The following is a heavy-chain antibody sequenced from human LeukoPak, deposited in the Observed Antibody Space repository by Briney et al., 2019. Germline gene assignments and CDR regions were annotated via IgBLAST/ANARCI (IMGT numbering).Heavy chain of an antibody. CDR1: GYTFTSYG. Sequence: ASVKVSCKASGYTFTSYGISWVRQAPGQGLEWMGWISAYNGNTNYAQKLQGRVTMTTDTSTSTACMELRSLRSDDTAVYYCSLGYCSSTSCYTMWGQGTLVTVSS. V-gene: IGHV1-18*01. D-gene: IGHD2-2*02. CDR2: ISAYNGNT. J-gene: IGHJ4*02. CDR3: SLGYCSSTSCYTM.